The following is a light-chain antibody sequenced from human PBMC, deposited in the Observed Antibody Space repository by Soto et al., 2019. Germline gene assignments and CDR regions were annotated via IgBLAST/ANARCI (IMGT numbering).Light chain of an antibody. CDR2: DDS. CDR3: QVWDSSSDHPV. Sequence: SYELTQPPSVSVAPGQTARIPCGGDNIGTKSVHWYQQKPGQAPVMVVYDDSDRPSGIPERFSGSNSGNTATLTISRVAAGDEADYYCQVWDSSSDHPVFGGGTKLTVL. CDR1: NIGTKS. V-gene: IGLV3-21*02. J-gene: IGLJ2*01.